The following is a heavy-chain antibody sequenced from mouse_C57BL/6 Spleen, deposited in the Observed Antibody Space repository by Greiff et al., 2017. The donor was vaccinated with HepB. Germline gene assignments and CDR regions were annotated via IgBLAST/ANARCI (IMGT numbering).Heavy chain of an antibody. CDR3: ARMGNFYYDYEGFAY. J-gene: IGHJ3*01. D-gene: IGHD2-4*01. V-gene: IGHV1-78*01. CDR2: IYPRDGST. Sequence: QVQLKESDAELVKPGASVKISCKVSGYTFTDHTIHWMKQRPEQGLEWIGYIYPRDGSTKYNEKFKGKATLTADKSSSTAYMQLNSLTSEDSAVYFCARMGNFYYDYEGFAYWGQGTLVTVSA. CDR1: GYTFTDHT.